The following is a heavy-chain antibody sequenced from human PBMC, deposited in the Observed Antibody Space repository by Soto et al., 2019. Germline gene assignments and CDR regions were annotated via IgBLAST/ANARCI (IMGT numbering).Heavy chain of an antibody. V-gene: IGHV4-59*10. CDR1: GGSISVYY. CDR2: IYTSGTT. CDR3: ARYCNNSDCRHLYYFDH. Sequence: SETLSLTCTVSGGSISVYYLSWIRQPAGKGLEWVGHIYTSGTTNYNPSLKSRVSMSRDTSQNQFFLKLTSVTAADTAVYYCARYCNNSDCRHLYYFDHWGLGTLVTVSS. J-gene: IGHJ4*02. D-gene: IGHD2-8*01.